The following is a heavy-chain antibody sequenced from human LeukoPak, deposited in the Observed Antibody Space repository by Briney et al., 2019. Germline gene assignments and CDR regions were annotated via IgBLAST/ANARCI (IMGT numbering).Heavy chain of an antibody. D-gene: IGHD6-13*01. CDR1: GFTFTSSA. J-gene: IGHJ6*02. CDR3: AADRQGIAAAGRSGPHYYGMDV. Sequence: SVKVSCKASGFTFTSSAMQWVRQPRGQRLEWIGWIVVGSGNTNYAQKFQERVTITRDMSTSTAYMELSSLRSEDTAVYYCAADRQGIAAAGRSGPHYYGMDVWGQGTTVTVSS. CDR2: IVVGSGNT. V-gene: IGHV1-58*02.